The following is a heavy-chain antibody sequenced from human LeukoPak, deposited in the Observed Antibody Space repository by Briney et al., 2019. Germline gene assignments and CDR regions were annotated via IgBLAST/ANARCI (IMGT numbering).Heavy chain of an antibody. CDR1: GYTFTGYY. Sequence: ASVEVSCKASGYTFTGYYMHWVRQAPGQGLEWMGWINPNSGGTNYAQKFQGRVTMTRDTSISTAYMELSRLRSDDTAVYYCARREMAIYWAFDYWGQGTLVTVSS. V-gene: IGHV1-2*02. D-gene: IGHD5-24*01. CDR2: INPNSGGT. J-gene: IGHJ4*02. CDR3: ARREMAIYWAFDY.